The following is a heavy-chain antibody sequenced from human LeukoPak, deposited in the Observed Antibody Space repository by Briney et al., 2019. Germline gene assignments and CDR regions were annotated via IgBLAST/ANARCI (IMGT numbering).Heavy chain of an antibody. CDR2: IKQDGSEK. V-gene: IGHV3-7*03. J-gene: IGHJ4*02. CDR1: GFTFGSYW. Sequence: GGSLRLSCAASGFTFGSYWMSWVRQAPGKGLEWVANIKQDGSEKYYVDSVKGRFTISRDNAKNSLYLQMNSLRAEDTAVYYCARGSLHYWGQGTLVTVSS. CDR3: ARGSLHY.